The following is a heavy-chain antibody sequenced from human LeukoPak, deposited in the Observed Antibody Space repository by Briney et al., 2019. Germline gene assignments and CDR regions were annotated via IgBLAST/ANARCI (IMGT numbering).Heavy chain of an antibody. CDR1: GYTFTSYY. V-gene: IGHV1-46*01. CDR2: INPSGGST. D-gene: IGHD3-22*01. J-gene: IGHJ4*02. Sequence: ASVKVSCKASGYTFTSYYMHWVRQPPGQGLEWMGIINPSGGSTSYAQKFQGRVTMTRDTSTSTVYMELSSLRSEDTAVYYCASSPYYYDSSGYYGPYYWGQGTLVTVSS. CDR3: ASSPYYYDSSGYYGPYY.